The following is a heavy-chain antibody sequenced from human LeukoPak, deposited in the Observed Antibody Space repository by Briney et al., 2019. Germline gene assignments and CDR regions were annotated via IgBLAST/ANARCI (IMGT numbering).Heavy chain of an antibody. V-gene: IGHV3-15*07. J-gene: IGHJ4*02. Sequence: SGGSLRLSCAASGFTLSNAWIDWVRQTPGKGLEWVGRIKSKPDGGTTDYTAPVKGRFIISRDDSQNTVYLQMNSLKTEDTAVYYCTTDWRNYDFWSGHRYWGQGTLVTVSS. CDR3: TTDWRNYDFWSGHRY. D-gene: IGHD3-3*01. CDR1: GFTLSNAW. CDR2: IKSKPDGGTT.